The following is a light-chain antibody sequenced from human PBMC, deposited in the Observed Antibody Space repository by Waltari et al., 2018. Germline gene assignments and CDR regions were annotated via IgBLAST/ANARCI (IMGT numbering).Light chain of an antibody. J-gene: IGKJ4*01. Sequence: DIQMTQSPSSMSASVGDRVTITCRAGQDISNYLTWYQQKPGKAPKRLIYAASSLESGVPSRFSGSGSGTEFTLTISSLQPEDFSAYYCLHYNTKPLTFGVGTKVEIK. CDR1: QDISNY. V-gene: IGKV1-17*01. CDR3: LHYNTKPLT. CDR2: AAS.